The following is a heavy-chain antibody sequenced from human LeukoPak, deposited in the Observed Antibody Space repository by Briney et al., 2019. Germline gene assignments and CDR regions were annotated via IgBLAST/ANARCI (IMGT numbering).Heavy chain of an antibody. V-gene: IGHV1-46*01. Sequence: ASVKVSCKASGYTFTSYYMHWVRQAPGQGLEWMGIINLSGGSTSYAQKFQGRVTMTRDTSTSTVYMELSSLKASDTAMYYCAREVGATSGKFDYWGQGTLVTVSS. CDR3: AREVGATSGKFDY. CDR2: INLSGGST. CDR1: GYTFTSYY. J-gene: IGHJ4*02. D-gene: IGHD1-26*01.